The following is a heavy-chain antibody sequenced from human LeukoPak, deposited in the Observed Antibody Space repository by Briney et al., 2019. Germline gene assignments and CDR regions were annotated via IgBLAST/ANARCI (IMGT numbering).Heavy chain of an antibody. D-gene: IGHD1-26*01. Sequence: PGGSLRLSCAASGFTVSSNYMSWVRQAPGKGLEWVGRIKSKTDGGTTDYAAPVKGRFTISRDDSKNTLYLQMNSLKTEDTAVYYCTTGSPGSYSGAFDIWGQGTMATVSS. CDR2: IKSKTDGGTT. J-gene: IGHJ3*02. V-gene: IGHV3-15*01. CDR1: GFTVSSNY. CDR3: TTGSPGSYSGAFDI.